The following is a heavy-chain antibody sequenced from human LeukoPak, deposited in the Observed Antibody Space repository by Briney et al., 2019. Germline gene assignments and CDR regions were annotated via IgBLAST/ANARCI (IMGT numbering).Heavy chain of an antibody. Sequence: PSETLSLTCTVSGGSISSYYWSWIRQPPGKGLEWIGYIYYSGGTKYNPSLKSRVTISVDTSKNQFSLKLSSVTAADTAVYYCARVHYDFWSGEAGWFDPWGQGTLVTVSS. V-gene: IGHV4-59*01. CDR2: IYYSGGT. CDR3: ARVHYDFWSGEAGWFDP. CDR1: GGSISSYY. D-gene: IGHD3-3*01. J-gene: IGHJ5*02.